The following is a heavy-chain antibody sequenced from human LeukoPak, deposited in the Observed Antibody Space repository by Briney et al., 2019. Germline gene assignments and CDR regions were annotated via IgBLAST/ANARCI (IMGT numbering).Heavy chain of an antibody. CDR3: ARSYPGIAVD. CDR2: ISSSSSYI. Sequence: KPGGSLRLSCAAAGFSFSSYSMNWVRQAPGKGLEWVSSISSSSSYIYYADSVKGRFTISRDNAKNSLYLQMNSLRAEDTALYYCARSYPGIAVDWGQGTLVTVSS. V-gene: IGHV3-21*04. J-gene: IGHJ4*02. CDR1: GFSFSSYS. D-gene: IGHD6-19*01.